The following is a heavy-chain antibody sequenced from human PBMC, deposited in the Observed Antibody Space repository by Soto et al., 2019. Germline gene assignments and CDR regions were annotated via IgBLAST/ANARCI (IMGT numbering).Heavy chain of an antibody. Sequence: PSETLSLTCTVSGGSISSYYWSWIRQPAGKGLEWIGRIYTSGSTDYNPSLKSRVTMSLDTSKNQFSLKLTSVTAADTALYYCARGNHSSTWYYSTWFDPWGQGTLVTVSS. CDR2: IYTSGST. CDR1: GGSISSYY. J-gene: IGHJ5*02. V-gene: IGHV4-4*07. D-gene: IGHD6-13*01. CDR3: ARGNHSSTWYYSTWFDP.